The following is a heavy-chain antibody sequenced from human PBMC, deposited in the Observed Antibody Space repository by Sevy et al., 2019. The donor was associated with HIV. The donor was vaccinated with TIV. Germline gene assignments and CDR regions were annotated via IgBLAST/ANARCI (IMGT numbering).Heavy chain of an antibody. CDR3: AKDIVAVVGDAFDI. V-gene: IGHV3-23*01. Sequence: GSLRLSYAASGFSFISYAMNWVRQAPGKGLEWVSAISGSDGATYYADSVKGRFSISRDNSKNTLYLQMDSLRAEDTAVYYCAKDIVAVVGDAFDIWGQGTMVTVSS. J-gene: IGHJ3*02. D-gene: IGHD2-15*01. CDR2: ISGSDGAT. CDR1: GFSFISYA.